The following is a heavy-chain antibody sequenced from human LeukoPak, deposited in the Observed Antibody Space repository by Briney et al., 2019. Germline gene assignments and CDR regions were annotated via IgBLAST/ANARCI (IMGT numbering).Heavy chain of an antibody. D-gene: IGHD6-6*01. Sequence: PSETLSLTCTVSGGSISSGGYYWSWLRQHPGQGLEWIGYIYYSGSTYYNPSLKSRVTISVDTSKNQFSLKLSSVTAADTAVYYCARDKSSSQGRYYYYGMDVWGQGTTVTVSS. CDR3: ARDKSSSQGRYYYYGMDV. CDR2: IYYSGST. J-gene: IGHJ6*02. CDR1: GGSISSGGYY. V-gene: IGHV4-31*03.